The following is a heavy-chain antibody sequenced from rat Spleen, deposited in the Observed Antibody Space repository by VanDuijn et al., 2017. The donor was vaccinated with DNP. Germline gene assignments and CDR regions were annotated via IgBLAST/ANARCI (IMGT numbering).Heavy chain of an antibody. Sequence: EVQLVESGGDLVQPGRSLKLSCAASGFNFNDYWMAWVRQAPGKGLEWIGEINKDSRTINYTPSLKDKFTISRDNAQNTLYLQMSKLGSEDTAIYYCARGPNYGGYPDYFDYWGQGVMVTVSS. CDR1: GFNFNDYW. CDR2: INKDSRTI. J-gene: IGHJ2*01. CDR3: ARGPNYGGYPDYFDY. D-gene: IGHD1-11*01. V-gene: IGHV4-2*01.